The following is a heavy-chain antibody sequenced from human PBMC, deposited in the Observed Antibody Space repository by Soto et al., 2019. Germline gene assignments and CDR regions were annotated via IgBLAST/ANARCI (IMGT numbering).Heavy chain of an antibody. CDR1: GYTFTSYY. CDR2: INPSGGST. V-gene: IGHV1-46*01. J-gene: IGHJ6*02. Sequence: ASVKVSCKASGYTFTSYYMHWVRQAPGRGLEWMGIINPSGGSTSYAQKFQGRVTMTRDTSTSTVYMELSSLRSEDTAVYYCARDQNVVRGVMKVWYYYYYYGMDVWGQGTMVTVSS. D-gene: IGHD3-10*01. CDR3: ARDQNVVRGVMKVWYYYYYYGMDV.